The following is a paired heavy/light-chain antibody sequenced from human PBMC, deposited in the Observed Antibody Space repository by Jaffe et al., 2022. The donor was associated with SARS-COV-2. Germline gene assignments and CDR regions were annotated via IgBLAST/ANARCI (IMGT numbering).Light chain of an antibody. CDR3: QQCYSPPRT. CDR2: AVS. V-gene: IGKV1-39*01. CDR1: QSISTY. J-gene: IGKJ1*01. Sequence: DIQMTQSPSSLSASVGDRVTITCRASQSISTYLNWYQQKPGQAPTILIYAVSSLQSGVPSRFSGSGSGTEFTLTISSLQPEDFATYFCQQCYSPPRTFGQGTKVEIK.
Heavy chain of an antibody. V-gene: IGHV1-18*01. Sequence: QVQLVQSGAEVKKPGASVKVSCEASGYTFVSYAINWVRQAPGQGLEWMGWISIYNAKTKYAQKFQGRVTMTTDTSTSTAYMELRSLRSDDTAVYYCVRERGGTTSDWFDPWGPGTLVTVSS. D-gene: IGHD1-1*01. CDR3: VRERGGTTSDWFDP. CDR1: GYTFVSYA. CDR2: ISIYNAKT. J-gene: IGHJ5*02.